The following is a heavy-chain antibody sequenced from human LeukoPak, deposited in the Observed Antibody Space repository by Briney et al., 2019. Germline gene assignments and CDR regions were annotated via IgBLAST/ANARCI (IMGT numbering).Heavy chain of an antibody. D-gene: IGHD3-22*01. V-gene: IGHV3-23*01. CDR3: AKAAPHYYDSSGFALRNSFDY. CDR1: GFTFSSYS. J-gene: IGHJ4*02. Sequence: PGGSLRLSCAASGFTFSSYSMNWVRQAPGKGLEWVSGISGSGGSTYYADSVKGRFTISRDNSKNTLYLQMNSLRAEDTAKYYCAKAAPHYYDSSGFALRNSFDYWGQGTLVTVSS. CDR2: ISGSGGST.